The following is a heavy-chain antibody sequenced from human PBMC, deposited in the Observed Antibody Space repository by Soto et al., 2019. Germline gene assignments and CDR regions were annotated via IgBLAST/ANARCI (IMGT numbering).Heavy chain of an antibody. CDR3: ARGRVDYDFWSGQEFDP. V-gene: IGHV3-30-3*01. Sequence: QVQLVESGGGVVQPGRSLRLSCAASEFSFSSYAMHWVRQAPGKGLEWVAIISYHGSNTYYADSVKGRFTISRDNSKNTLYLQMNSLRAEDTAVYYCARGRVDYDFWSGQEFDPWGQGTLVTVSS. CDR1: EFSFSSYA. D-gene: IGHD3-3*01. J-gene: IGHJ5*02. CDR2: ISYHGSNT.